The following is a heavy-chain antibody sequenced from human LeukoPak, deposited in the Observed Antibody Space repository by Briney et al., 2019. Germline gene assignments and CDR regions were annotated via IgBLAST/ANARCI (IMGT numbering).Heavy chain of an antibody. J-gene: IGHJ4*02. CDR2: ISGSGGST. V-gene: IGHV3-23*01. D-gene: IGHD3-22*01. Sequence: GGSLRLSCAASGFTFSSYAMSWVRQAPGKGLEWVSAISGSGGSTYYADSVKGRFTISRDNSKNTLYLQMNSLRAEDTAVYYCAKDLLEYYYDSSGPSYWGQGTLVTVYS. CDR3: AKDLLEYYYDSSGPSY. CDR1: GFTFSSYA.